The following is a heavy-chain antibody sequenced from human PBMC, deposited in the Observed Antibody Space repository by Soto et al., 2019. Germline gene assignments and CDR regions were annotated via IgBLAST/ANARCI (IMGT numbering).Heavy chain of an antibody. D-gene: IGHD5-18*01. CDR3: ARDLRGYSCGSNIVGMDV. CDR1: GFTFSSYA. J-gene: IGHJ6*02. V-gene: IGHV3-30-3*01. CDR2: ISYDGSNK. Sequence: PGGSLRLSCAASGFTFSSYAMHWVRQAPGKGLEWVAVISYDGSNKYYADSVKGRFTISRDNSKNTLYLQMNSLRAEDTAVYYCARDLRGYSCGSNIVGMDVWGQGTTVTVSS.